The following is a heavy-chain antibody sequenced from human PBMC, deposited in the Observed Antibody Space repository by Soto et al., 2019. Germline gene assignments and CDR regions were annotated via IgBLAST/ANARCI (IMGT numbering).Heavy chain of an antibody. CDR2: IKNKANSYTT. V-gene: IGHV3-72*01. D-gene: IGHD1-26*01. Sequence: EVQLVESGGGLVQPGGSLRLSCAASGFTFSAHYMDWVRQAPGKGLEWVGRIKNKANSYTTEYAASVEGRFTISREDSQNFLYLQMNSQKTEDTAVYYCARVSLVGPSGGRYFDYWGQGSQVAVSS. CDR1: GFTFSAHY. CDR3: ARVSLVGPSGGRYFDY. J-gene: IGHJ4*02.